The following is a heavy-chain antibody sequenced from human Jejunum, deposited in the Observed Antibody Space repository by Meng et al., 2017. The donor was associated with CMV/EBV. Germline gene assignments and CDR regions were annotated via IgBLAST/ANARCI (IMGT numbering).Heavy chain of an antibody. CDR2: ICHSNSVI. D-gene: IGHD4-11*01. Sequence: FIFSEYCMYWFRQAPGKGLEWVSRICHSNSVIAYADFVEGRFIISRDNVKNSLYLQMDSLRAEDTAVYYCARNYSSLDYYYGMDVWGQGTSVTVSS. J-gene: IGHJ6*02. V-gene: IGHV3-11*01. CDR3: ARNYSSLDYYYGMDV. CDR1: FIFSEYC.